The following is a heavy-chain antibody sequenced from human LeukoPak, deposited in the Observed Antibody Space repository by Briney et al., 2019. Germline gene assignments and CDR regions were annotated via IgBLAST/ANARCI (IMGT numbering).Heavy chain of an antibody. D-gene: IGHD6-13*01. CDR1: GGSISSSYW. J-gene: IGHJ4*02. V-gene: IGHV4-4*02. Sequence: SETLSLTCTVSGGSISSSYWWSWVRQPPGKGLEWIGEIYHSGNTNYNPSLKSRVTISIDKSKNHFSLKLSSVTAADTAVYYCARAEGYIKMGDWGQGTLVTVSS. CDR3: ARAEGYIKMGD. CDR2: IYHSGNT.